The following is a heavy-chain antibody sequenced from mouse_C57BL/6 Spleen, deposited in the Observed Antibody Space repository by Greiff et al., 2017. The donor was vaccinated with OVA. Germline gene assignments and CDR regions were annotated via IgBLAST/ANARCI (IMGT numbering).Heavy chain of an antibody. D-gene: IGHD1-1*01. J-gene: IGHJ1*03. CDR3: ARGGYGSRGDFDG. CDR1: GYTFTSYW. Sequence: QVQLKQPGAELVKPGASVKMSCKASGYTFTSYWITWVKQRPGQGLEWIGDIYPGSGSTNYNEKFKSKATLTVDTSSSTAYMQLSSLTSEDAAVYDCARGGYGSRGDFDGWGTGTTVTVSS. V-gene: IGHV1-55*01. CDR2: IYPGSGST.